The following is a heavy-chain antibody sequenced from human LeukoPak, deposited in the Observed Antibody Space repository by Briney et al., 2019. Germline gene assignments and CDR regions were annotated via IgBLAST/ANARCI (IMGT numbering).Heavy chain of an antibody. CDR1: GGSISSYY. Sequence: SETLSLTCTVSGGSISSYYWSWIRQPPGKGLEWIGYIYYSGSTNYNPSLKSRVTVSVDTSKKQFSLKLSSVAAADTAVYYCASGYSYGHFDYWGQGTLVTVSS. CDR2: IYYSGST. D-gene: IGHD5-18*01. J-gene: IGHJ4*02. V-gene: IGHV4-59*01. CDR3: ASGYSYGHFDY.